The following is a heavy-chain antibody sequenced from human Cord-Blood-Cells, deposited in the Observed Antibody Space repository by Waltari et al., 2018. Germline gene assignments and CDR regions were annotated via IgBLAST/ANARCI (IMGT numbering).Heavy chain of an antibody. CDR2: ISYDGSNK. J-gene: IGHJ4*02. V-gene: IGHV3-30*18. Sequence: QVQLVESGGGVVQPGRSLRLSCAASGFPFSSYGMHWVRQAPGKGLEWVAVISYDGSNKYYADSVKGRFTISRDNSKNTLYLQMNSLRAEDTAVYYCAKDWSTGIDYWGQGTLVTVSS. CDR1: GFPFSSYG. CDR3: AKDWSTGIDY.